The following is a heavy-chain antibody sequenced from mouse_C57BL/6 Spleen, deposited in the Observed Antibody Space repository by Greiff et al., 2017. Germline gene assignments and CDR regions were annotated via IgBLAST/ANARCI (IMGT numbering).Heavy chain of an antibody. D-gene: IGHD1-1*01. V-gene: IGHV1-22*01. Sequence: EVQLVESGPELVKPGASVKMSCKASGYTFTDYNMHWVKQSHGKSLEWIGYINPNNGGTSYNQKFKGKATLTVNKSSSTAYMELRSLTSEDSAVYYWARGHDDYGSSYGYFDVWGKGTTVTVSS. CDR1: GYTFTDYN. J-gene: IGHJ1*03. CDR2: INPNNGGT. CDR3: ARGHDDYGSSYGYFDV.